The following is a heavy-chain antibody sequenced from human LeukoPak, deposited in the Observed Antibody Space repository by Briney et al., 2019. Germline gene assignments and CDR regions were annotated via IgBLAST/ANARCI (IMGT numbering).Heavy chain of an antibody. J-gene: IGHJ4*02. CDR3: ARDRSSGWDDY. CDR1: GGSITTYY. V-gene: IGHV4-59*01. Sequence: SETLSLTCTVSGGSITTYYWSWIRQPPGKGLEWIGFIFYSGSTNYNPSLKSRVTISLNTSKTQFSLKLSSVTAADTAVYYCARDRSSGWDDYWGQGTLVTVSS. D-gene: IGHD6-19*01. CDR2: IFYSGST.